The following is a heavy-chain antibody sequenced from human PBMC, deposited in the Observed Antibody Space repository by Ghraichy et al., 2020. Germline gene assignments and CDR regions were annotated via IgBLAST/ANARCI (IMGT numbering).Heavy chain of an antibody. D-gene: IGHD3-9*01. CDR1: GYSINSGYY. CDR3: ARTLTGSFPNAFDL. V-gene: IGHV4-38-2*02. CDR2: THHTGST. J-gene: IGHJ3*01. Sequence: SETLSLTCSVSGYSINSGYYWGWTRQSPEKGLEWIGTTHHTGSTYFNPSLRSRVTITVDTTKNQVSLKLNSVTAADTAVYYCARTLTGSFPNAFDLWGQGTMVTVSS.